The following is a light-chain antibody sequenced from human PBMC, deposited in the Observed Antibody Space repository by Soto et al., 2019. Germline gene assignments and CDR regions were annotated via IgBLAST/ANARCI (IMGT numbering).Light chain of an antibody. V-gene: IGKV1-27*01. CDR1: QGISNY. J-gene: IGKJ3*01. CDR2: AAS. CDR3: QKHNSAPFT. Sequence: DIQMTQSPSSLPASVGDRVTITCRASQGISNYLAWYQQKPGKVPKLLIYAASTLQLVVPSRFSGSGSGTDFTLTISSLQPEDVATYYCQKHNSAPFTFGPGTKVDIK.